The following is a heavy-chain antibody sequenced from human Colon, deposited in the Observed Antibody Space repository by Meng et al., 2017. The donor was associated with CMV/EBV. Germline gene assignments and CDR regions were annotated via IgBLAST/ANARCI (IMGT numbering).Heavy chain of an antibody. CDR3: AREGRRGASYPPYYHYYGMDV. D-gene: IGHD4/OR15-4a*01. V-gene: IGHV4-61*01. CDR1: GGSVNSGSYY. Sequence: SETLSLTCSVSGGSVNSGSYYWTWIRQPPGKGLEWIGYISYSGNTNYNPSLKSRLTIEVDTSRNQFSLKLTSVTAADTAVYYCAREGRRGASYPPYYHYYGMDVWGQGTTVTVSS. J-gene: IGHJ6*02. CDR2: ISYSGNT.